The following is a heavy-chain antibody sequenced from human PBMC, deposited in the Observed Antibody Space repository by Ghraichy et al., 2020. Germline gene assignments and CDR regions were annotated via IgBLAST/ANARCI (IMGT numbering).Heavy chain of an antibody. D-gene: IGHD5-12*01. J-gene: IGHJ6*02. CDR2: INHSGST. CDR1: GGSFSGYY. CDR3: ARGAGGYQIRHYYYGMDV. V-gene: IGHV4-34*01. Sequence: SETLSLTCAVYGGSFSGYYWSWIRQPPGKGLEWIGEINHSGSTNYNPSLKSRVTLSVDTSKNQFSLKLSSVTAADTAVYYCARGAGGYQIRHYYYGMDVWGQGTTVTVSS.